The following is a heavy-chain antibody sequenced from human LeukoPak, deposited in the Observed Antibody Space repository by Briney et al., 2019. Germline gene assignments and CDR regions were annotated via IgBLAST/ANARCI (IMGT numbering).Heavy chain of an antibody. CDR1: GFTVSSNY. Sequence: GGSLRLSCAASGFTVSSNYMNWVRQAPGKGLEWVSVLYSDGNTKYADSVQGRFTISRDNSKITPYLEMNSLSPDDTAVYYCARGVEPLAANTLAYWGQGTLVTVSS. CDR2: LYSDGNT. V-gene: IGHV3-53*01. CDR3: ARGVEPLAANTLAY. J-gene: IGHJ4*02. D-gene: IGHD1-14*01.